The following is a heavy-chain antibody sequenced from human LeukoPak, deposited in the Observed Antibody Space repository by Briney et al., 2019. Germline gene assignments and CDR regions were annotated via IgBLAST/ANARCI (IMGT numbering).Heavy chain of an antibody. CDR2: IIPIFGTA. CDR1: GGTFSSYA. D-gene: IGHD3-22*01. V-gene: IGHV1-69*13. Sequence: SVKVSCKASGGTFSSYAISWVRQAPGQGLEWMGGIIPIFGTANYAQKFQGRVTITADESTSTAYMELSSLRSEDTAVYYCARGPAAYYYDSSGYYFDYWGQGTLVTVSS. J-gene: IGHJ4*02. CDR3: ARGPAAYYYDSSGYYFDY.